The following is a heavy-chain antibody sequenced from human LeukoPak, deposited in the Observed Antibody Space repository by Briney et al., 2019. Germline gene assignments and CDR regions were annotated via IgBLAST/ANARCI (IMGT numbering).Heavy chain of an antibody. CDR1: GFTFSSYG. CDR3: ARDRYGMATILDY. V-gene: IGHV3-33*01. D-gene: IGHD5-24*01. Sequence: GGSLRLSCAASGFTFSSYGMRWVRQAPGKGLEWVAVIWYDGSNKYYADSVKGRFTISRDNSKNTLYLQMNSLRAEDTAVYYCARDRYGMATILDYWGQGTLVTVSS. CDR2: IWYDGSNK. J-gene: IGHJ4*02.